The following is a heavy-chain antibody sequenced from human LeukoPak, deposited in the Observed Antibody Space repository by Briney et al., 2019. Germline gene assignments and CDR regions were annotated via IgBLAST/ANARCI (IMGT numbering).Heavy chain of an antibody. Sequence: GASVKVSCKASGGTFISYAISWVRQAPGQGLEWMGGIIPIFGTASYAQKFQGRVTVTRDTSTSTVHMELSGLRSEDTAVYYCARDQEGFDYWGQGTLVTVSS. V-gene: IGHV1-69*05. J-gene: IGHJ4*02. CDR1: GGTFISYA. CDR3: ARDQEGFDY. CDR2: IIPIFGTA.